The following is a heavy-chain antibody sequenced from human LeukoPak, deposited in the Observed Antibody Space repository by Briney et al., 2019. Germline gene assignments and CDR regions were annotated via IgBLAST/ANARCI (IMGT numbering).Heavy chain of an antibody. V-gene: IGHV1-69*06. J-gene: IGHJ4*02. CDR2: IIPIFGTA. Sequence: GASVKVSCKASGYTLTGYYMHWVRQAPGQGLEWMGGIIPIFGTANYAQKFQGRVTITADKSTSTAYMELSSLRSEDTAVYYCARDRSRSAFYDSSGYVATLDYWGQGTLVTVSS. D-gene: IGHD3-22*01. CDR3: ARDRSRSAFYDSSGYVATLDY. CDR1: GYTLTGYY.